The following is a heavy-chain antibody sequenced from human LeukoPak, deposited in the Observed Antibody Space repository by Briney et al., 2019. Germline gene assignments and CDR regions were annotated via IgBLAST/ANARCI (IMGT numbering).Heavy chain of an antibody. CDR3: AKVSQKYGDYGDWYFDL. Sequence: PGGSLRLSCAASGFTFSSYAMSWVRQAPGKGLEWVSAISGSGGSTYYADSVKGRFTISRDNSKNTLYQQMNSLRAEDTAVYYCAKVSQKYGDYGDWYFDLWGRGTLVTVSS. D-gene: IGHD4-17*01. J-gene: IGHJ2*01. CDR1: GFTFSSYA. V-gene: IGHV3-23*01. CDR2: ISGSGGST.